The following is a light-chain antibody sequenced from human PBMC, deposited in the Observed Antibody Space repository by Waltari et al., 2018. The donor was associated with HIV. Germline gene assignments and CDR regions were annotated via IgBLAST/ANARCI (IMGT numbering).Light chain of an antibody. CDR1: QGISSY. J-gene: IGKJ2*03. Sequence: AIRMTQSPSSFSASTGDRVTITCRASQGISSYLAWYQQKPGKAPKLLIYAASTLQSGVPSRFSGSGSGTDFTLTISCLQSEDFATYYCQQYYSYPPYSFGQGTKLEIK. V-gene: IGKV1-8*01. CDR2: AAS. CDR3: QQYYSYPPYS.